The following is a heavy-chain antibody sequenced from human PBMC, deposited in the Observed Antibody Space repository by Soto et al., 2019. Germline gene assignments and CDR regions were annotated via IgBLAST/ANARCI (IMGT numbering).Heavy chain of an antibody. CDR1: GFTVSSRY. CDR3: ARRSSGWYFDY. J-gene: IGHJ4*02. V-gene: IGHV3-66*01. CDR2: IYSGGST. Sequence: GGSLRLSCVASGFTVSSRYMSWVRQAPGKGLEWVSIIYSGGSTYYADSVKGRFTISRDNSKNTLYLQMNSLRAEDTAVYYCARRSSGWYFDYWGQGTLVTVSS. D-gene: IGHD6-19*01.